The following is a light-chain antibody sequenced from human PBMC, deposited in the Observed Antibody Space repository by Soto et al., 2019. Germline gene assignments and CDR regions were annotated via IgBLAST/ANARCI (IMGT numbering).Light chain of an antibody. Sequence: ESVLTQYPGSLSLSPGGRATLFSRASQSVSSYFAWYQQKPGQAPNLLIYDASNRATGIPARFSGSGSGTDFTLTISSLEPEDFAVYYCQQRSNWPLTFGQGTRLEI. V-gene: IGKV3-11*01. CDR2: DAS. CDR1: QSVSSY. CDR3: QQRSNWPLT. J-gene: IGKJ5*01.